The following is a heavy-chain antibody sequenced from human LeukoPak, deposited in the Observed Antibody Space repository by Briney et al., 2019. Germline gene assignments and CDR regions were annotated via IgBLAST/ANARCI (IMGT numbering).Heavy chain of an antibody. Sequence: ASVKVSCKASGGTFSSYAISWVRQARGQGLEWMGGIIPIFGTANYAQKFQGRVTITADESTSTAYMELSSLRSEDTAVYYCAREYSSSPLDYWGQGTLVTVSS. V-gene: IGHV1-69*13. CDR3: AREYSSSPLDY. J-gene: IGHJ4*02. CDR1: GGTFSSYA. D-gene: IGHD6-6*01. CDR2: IIPIFGTA.